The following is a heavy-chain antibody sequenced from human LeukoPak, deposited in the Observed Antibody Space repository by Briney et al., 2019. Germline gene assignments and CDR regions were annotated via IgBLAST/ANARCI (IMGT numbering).Heavy chain of an antibody. D-gene: IGHD2-15*01. V-gene: IGHV1-2*02. CDR2: INPNSGDT. Sequence: GPSVKVSCKASGYTFTAYYIHWVRHAPAQGLEWMGWINPNSGDTKYAPKLQGSVTITRDTSINTVYMELSRLRSDDTALYYCAREEGGGYCPYYVCQIDYWGQGTLVTVSS. J-gene: IGHJ4*02. CDR3: AREEGGGYCPYYVCQIDY. CDR1: GYTFTAYY.